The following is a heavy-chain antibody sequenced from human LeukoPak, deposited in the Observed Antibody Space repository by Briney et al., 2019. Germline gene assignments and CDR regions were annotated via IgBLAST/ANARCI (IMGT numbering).Heavy chain of an antibody. CDR3: ARGPGSLGAFDI. CDR1: GFTFSSYA. V-gene: IGHV3-30-3*01. Sequence: GGSLRLSCAASGFTFSSYAMHWVRQAPGKGLEWVAVISYGGSNKYYADSVKGRFTISRDNSKNTLYLQMNSLRAEDTAVYYCARGPGSLGAFDIWGQGTMVTVSS. CDR2: ISYGGSNK. D-gene: IGHD1-26*01. J-gene: IGHJ3*02.